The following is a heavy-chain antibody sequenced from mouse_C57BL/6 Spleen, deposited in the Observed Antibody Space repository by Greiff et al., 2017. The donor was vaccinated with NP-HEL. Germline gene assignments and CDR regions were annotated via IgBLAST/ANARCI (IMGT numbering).Heavy chain of an antibody. Sequence: QVQLKQSGAELVKPGASVKISCKASGYAFSSYWMNWVKQRPGKGLEWIGQIYPGDGDTNYNGKFKGKATLTADKSSSTAYMQLSSLTSEDSAVYFCARELGRGYAMDYWGQGTSVTVSS. CDR3: ARELGRGYAMDY. CDR2: IYPGDGDT. J-gene: IGHJ4*01. D-gene: IGHD4-1*01. CDR1: GYAFSSYW. V-gene: IGHV1-80*01.